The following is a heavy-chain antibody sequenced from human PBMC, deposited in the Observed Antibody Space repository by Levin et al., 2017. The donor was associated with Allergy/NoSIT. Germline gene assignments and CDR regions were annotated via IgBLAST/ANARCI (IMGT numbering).Heavy chain of an antibody. CDR3: ARAEVGSEH. CDR2: IYSSGSA. J-gene: IGHJ4*02. V-gene: IGHV4-61*02. Sequence: SQTLSLTCKVSGGSISSGSYYWSWIRQPAAKGLEWIGRIYSSGSANYNPSLKSRVTISVDTSKNQFSLKLSSVTAADTAVCYCARAEVGSEHWGQGTLVTVSS. D-gene: IGHD3-10*01. CDR1: GGSISSGSYY.